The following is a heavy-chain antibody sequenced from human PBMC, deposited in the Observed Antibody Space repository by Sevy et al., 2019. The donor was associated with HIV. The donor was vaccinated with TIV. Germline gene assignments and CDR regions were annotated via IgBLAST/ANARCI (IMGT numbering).Heavy chain of an antibody. CDR2: ISSSSKYI. J-gene: IGHJ4*02. CDR1: GFIFSSYS. Sequence: GGSLRLSCAASGFIFSSYSINWVRQAPGKGLEWVSSISSSSKYIYYADSVKGRFTISRDNAKNSLFLQMNSLRAEDTAVYYYARDPAIAAAVTFDYWGQGTLVTVSS. D-gene: IGHD6-13*01. V-gene: IGHV3-21*01. CDR3: ARDPAIAAAVTFDY.